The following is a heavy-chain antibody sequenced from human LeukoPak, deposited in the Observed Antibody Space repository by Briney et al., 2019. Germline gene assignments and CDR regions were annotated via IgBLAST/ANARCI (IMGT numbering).Heavy chain of an antibody. V-gene: IGHV3-21*01. CDR2: ISSSSSYI. CDR3: ARAGGSYHLDAFDI. Sequence: GGSLRLSCAASGFTFSSYGMHWVRQAPGKGLEWVSSISSSSSYIYYADSVKGRFTISRDNAKNSLYLQMNSLRAEDTAVYYCARAGGSYHLDAFDIWGQGTMVTVSS. J-gene: IGHJ3*02. CDR1: GFTFSSYG. D-gene: IGHD1-26*01.